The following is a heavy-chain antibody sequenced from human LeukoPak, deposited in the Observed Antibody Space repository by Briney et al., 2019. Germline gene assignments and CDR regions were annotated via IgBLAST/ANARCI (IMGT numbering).Heavy chain of an antibody. Sequence: SETLSLTCTVSGYSISSGYYWGWIRQPPGKGLEWIGSIYHSGSTYYNPSLKSRVTISVDTSKNQFSLKLSSVTAADTAVYYCARGRFGEFLFWGQGTLVTVSS. J-gene: IGHJ4*02. CDR3: ARGRFGEFLF. CDR2: IYHSGST. V-gene: IGHV4-38-2*02. D-gene: IGHD3-10*01. CDR1: GYSISSGYY.